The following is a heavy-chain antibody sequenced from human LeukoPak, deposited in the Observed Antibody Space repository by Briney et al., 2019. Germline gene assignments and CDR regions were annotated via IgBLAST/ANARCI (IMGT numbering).Heavy chain of an antibody. D-gene: IGHD3-3*01. CDR1: GFTFSSYW. V-gene: IGHV3-7*03. Sequence: GGSLRLSCAASGFTFSSYWMSWVRQAPGKGLEWVANIKQDGSEKYYVDSVKGRFTISRDNTKNSLYLQMNSLRVEDTAVFYCARDQYDTWSRRGNFDSWGQGTLVIVSS. J-gene: IGHJ4*02. CDR2: IKQDGSEK. CDR3: ARDQYDTWSRRGNFDS.